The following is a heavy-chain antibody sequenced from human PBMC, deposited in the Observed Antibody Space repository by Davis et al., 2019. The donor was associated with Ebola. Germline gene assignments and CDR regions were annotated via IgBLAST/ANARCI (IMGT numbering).Heavy chain of an antibody. D-gene: IGHD3-3*01. CDR3: ARWRSLYYYYSVDV. V-gene: IGHV1-18*04. CDR1: GYTFTSNG. Sequence: ASVKVSCKASGYTFTSNGFNWVRQAPGQGLEWMGWISAYNGNTNYAQKFRGRVTVTTNTSASTVYMELRSLTSDDTAVYYCARWRSLYYYYSVDVWGKGTTVTVSS. J-gene: IGHJ6*03. CDR2: ISAYNGNT.